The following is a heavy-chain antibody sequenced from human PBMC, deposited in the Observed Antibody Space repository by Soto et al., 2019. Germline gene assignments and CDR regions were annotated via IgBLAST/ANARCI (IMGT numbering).Heavy chain of an antibody. Sequence: PSETLSLTCTVSGVSISSSSYYWGWIRQPTGQELDWAGGIYYSGSTYYTPTLKSGVPIPVDTSKNKFSLKRSSVTAADTAVYYCARHAPAAGYITWFDSCGQGALVTVSS. D-gene: IGHD6-13*01. CDR2: IYYSGST. V-gene: IGHV4-39*01. J-gene: IGHJ5*01. CDR3: ARHAPAAGYITWFDS. CDR1: GVSISSSSYY.